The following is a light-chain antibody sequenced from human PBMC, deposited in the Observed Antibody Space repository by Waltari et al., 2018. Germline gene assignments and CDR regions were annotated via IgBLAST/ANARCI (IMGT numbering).Light chain of an antibody. CDR3: AAWDDSLSLYV. V-gene: IGLV1-47*01. CDR1: SHHIGNHF. CDR2: RSN. J-gene: IGLJ1*01. Sequence: QSVLTQPPSASGTPGQRVTISCSGSSHHIGNHFVNWYQQLPGMAPNLLIYRSNQRPSGVPDRFSGSKSGTTASLAISGLRSEDEADYYCAAWDDSLSLYVFGTGTKVTVL.